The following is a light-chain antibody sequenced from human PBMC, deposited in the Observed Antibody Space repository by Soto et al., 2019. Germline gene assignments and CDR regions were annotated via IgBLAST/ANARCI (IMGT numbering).Light chain of an antibody. CDR3: EQRSNWPPIT. Sequence: EIVLTQSPATLSLSPGQRATLSCRASQSVSSYLAWYQQKPGQAPRLLIYDASNRATGITARFSGSGSGTDFTRTISSLEPEDFAVYYCEQRSNWPPITCGQGTRLEIK. CDR1: QSVSSY. J-gene: IGKJ5*01. CDR2: DAS. V-gene: IGKV3-11*01.